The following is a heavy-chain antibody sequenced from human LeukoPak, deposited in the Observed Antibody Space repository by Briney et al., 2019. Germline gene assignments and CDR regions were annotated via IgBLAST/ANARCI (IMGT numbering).Heavy chain of an antibody. CDR2: IYTSGTT. Sequence: SETPSLTCTVSGGSTINYFRSWIRQPAGKGLEWIGHIYTSGTTHYNPSLKNRVTISLDTSKSQFSLQLNSVTAADTAVYYCARAEGSGSGAYTLDYWGQGILVTVSS. V-gene: IGHV4-4*07. D-gene: IGHD3-10*01. CDR1: GGSTINYF. CDR3: ARAEGSGSGAYTLDY. J-gene: IGHJ4*02.